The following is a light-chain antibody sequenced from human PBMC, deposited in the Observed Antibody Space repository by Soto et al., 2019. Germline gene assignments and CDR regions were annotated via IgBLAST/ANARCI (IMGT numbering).Light chain of an antibody. V-gene: IGKV1-27*01. CDR1: QGITHS. CDR2: GAS. CDR3: QQYTSVPLT. J-gene: IGKJ4*01. Sequence: DIQMTQSPSSLSASVGDRVTITCRASQGITHSLAWYQQKPGKVPRLLMYGASNLQSGVSSRFAGSGSGTEFTLSISSLQPGDVATYYCQQYTSVPLTFGGGTKVYSK.